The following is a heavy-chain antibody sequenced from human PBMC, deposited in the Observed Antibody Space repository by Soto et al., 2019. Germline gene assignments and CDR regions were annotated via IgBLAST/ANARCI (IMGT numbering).Heavy chain of an antibody. D-gene: IGHD2-21*02. CDR2: ISSSGSTI. CDR1: GFTFSSYE. J-gene: IGHJ6*02. V-gene: IGHV3-48*03. Sequence: SLRLSCAASGFTFSSYEMNWVRQAPGKGLEWVSYISSSGSTIYYADSVKGRFTISRDNAKNSLYLQMNSLRAEDTAVYYCARRSGVTATFYYYYYGMDVWGQGTTVTVSS. CDR3: ARRSGVTATFYYYYYGMDV.